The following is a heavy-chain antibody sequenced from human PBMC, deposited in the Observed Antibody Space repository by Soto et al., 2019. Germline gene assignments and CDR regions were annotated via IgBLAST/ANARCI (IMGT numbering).Heavy chain of an antibody. CDR1: GGSIGPYQ. Sequence: ASETLSLTCTVSGGSIGPYQWSWIRQFPGKGLEWIGYIYYSGSTNFNSSLKSRVTMSVDTSKSQFTLRVRSVTPADTAIYYCAKLKYISYGGPFDYWGQGILVTVSS. CDR2: IYYSGST. D-gene: IGHD3-16*01. V-gene: IGHV4-59*01. CDR3: AKLKYISYGGPFDY. J-gene: IGHJ4*02.